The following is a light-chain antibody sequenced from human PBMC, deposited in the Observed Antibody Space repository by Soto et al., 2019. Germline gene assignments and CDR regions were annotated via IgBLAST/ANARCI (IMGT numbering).Light chain of an antibody. CDR3: SSYTSSSPCV. V-gene: IGLV2-14*01. CDR2: EVS. J-gene: IGLJ1*01. Sequence: QSVLTQPASVSGSPGQSITISCTGTSSDVGGYKYVSWYQQHPGKAPKLMIYEVSNRPSGVSNRLSGSKSGNTASLTISGLQAEDEADYYCSSYTSSSPCVFGTGTKVTVL. CDR1: SSDVGGYKY.